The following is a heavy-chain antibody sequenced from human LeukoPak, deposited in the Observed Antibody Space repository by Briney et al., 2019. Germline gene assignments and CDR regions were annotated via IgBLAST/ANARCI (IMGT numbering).Heavy chain of an antibody. CDR2: INPSGDST. J-gene: IGHJ4*02. CDR3: ARQLWGFYFDY. CDR1: GYTFTNYY. V-gene: IGHV1-46*01. Sequence: ASVKVSCKASGYTFTNYYMHWVRQAPGQGLEWMGIINPSGDSTTYAQKFQGRVTMTRDTSTSTVYMELSSLRSEDTAVYPCARQLWGFYFDYWGQGTLVTVSS. D-gene: IGHD7-27*01.